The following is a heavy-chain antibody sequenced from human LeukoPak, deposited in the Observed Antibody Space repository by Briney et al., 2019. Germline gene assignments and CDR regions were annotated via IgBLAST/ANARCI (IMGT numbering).Heavy chain of an antibody. CDR3: AKDKYIVVVTAYFDY. V-gene: IGHV3-43*02. CDR2: ISGDGGST. CDR1: GYTFSRHG. J-gene: IGHJ4*02. Sequence: GGSLRLSCAASGYTFSRHGIHWVRQAPGKGLEWVSLISGDGGSTYYADSVKGRFTISRDNSKNSLYLQMNSLRTEDTALYYCAKDKYIVVVTAYFDYWGQGTLVTVSS. D-gene: IGHD2-21*02.